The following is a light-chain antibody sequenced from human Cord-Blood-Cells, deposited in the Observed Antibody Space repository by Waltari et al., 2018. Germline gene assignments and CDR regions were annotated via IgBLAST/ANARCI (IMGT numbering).Light chain of an antibody. CDR1: ALPKQY. Sequence: SYELTQPPPVSVSPGQTARITCPGDALPKQYAYRYQQKPGQAPVLVIYKDSERPSGIPERFSGSSSGTTVTLTISGVQAEDEADYYCQSADSSGTYPVFGGGTKLTVL. CDR3: QSADSSGTYPV. CDR2: KDS. J-gene: IGLJ3*02. V-gene: IGLV3-25*03.